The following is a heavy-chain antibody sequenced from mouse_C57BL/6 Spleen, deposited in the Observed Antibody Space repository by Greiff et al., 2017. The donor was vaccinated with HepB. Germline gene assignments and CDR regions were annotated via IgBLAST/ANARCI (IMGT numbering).Heavy chain of an antibody. CDR3: ARGGDDYYAMDY. Sequence: VHVKQSGPELVKPGASVKISCKASGYSFTDYYMNWVKQSNGKSLEWIGVINPNYGTTSYNQKFKGKATLTVDQSSSTAYMQLNSLTSEDSAVYSCARGGDDYYAMDYWGQGTSVTVSA. CDR1: GYSFTDYY. CDR2: INPNYGTT. V-gene: IGHV1-39*01. J-gene: IGHJ4*01.